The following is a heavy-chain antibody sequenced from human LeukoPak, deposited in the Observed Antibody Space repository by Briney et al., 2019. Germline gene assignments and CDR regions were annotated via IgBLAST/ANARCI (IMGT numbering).Heavy chain of an antibody. D-gene: IGHD2-2*01. CDR3: AKGDVVVVVPAANLDY. CDR2: ISGSGGST. CDR1: GFTFSSYA. Sequence: GGSLRLSCAASGFTFSSYAMSWVRQAPGRGLEWVSAISGSGGSTYYGYSVKGRFTISRDNSKNTLYLQMNSLRAQDTSVYYCAKGDVVVVVPAANLDYWGQGTLVTVSS. J-gene: IGHJ4*02. V-gene: IGHV3-23*01.